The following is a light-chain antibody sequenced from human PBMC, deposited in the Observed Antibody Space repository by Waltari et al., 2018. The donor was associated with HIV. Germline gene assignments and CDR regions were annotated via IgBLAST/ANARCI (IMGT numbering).Light chain of an antibody. CDR2: DDR. CDR3: QVWDSNSAF. V-gene: IGLV3-21*02. CDR1: NIGSKS. Sequence: SYDLTQPPSVSVAPGQTARITCGGNNIGSKSVHRYQLRPGQAPGLVVYDDRDRPSGIPERFSGSNSGDTATLTVGWAEAGDEADYYCQVWDSNSAFFGSGTKVTVL. J-gene: IGLJ1*01.